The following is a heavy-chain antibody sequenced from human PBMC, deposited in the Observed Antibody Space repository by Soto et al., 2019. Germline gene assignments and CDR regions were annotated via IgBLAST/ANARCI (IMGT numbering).Heavy chain of an antibody. CDR2: VSASGRST. Sequence: GGSLRLSCSASGFIFSESTIYWVRQVPGKGLEAISAVSASGRSTYYADSVKDRFTISRDNSKNTLFLQMGSLRPEDTAIYYCVKQAHGLDGVAFDYWGQGTQVTVSS. V-gene: IGHV3-64D*06. J-gene: IGHJ4*02. CDR1: GFIFSEST. D-gene: IGHD2-15*01. CDR3: VKQAHGLDGVAFDY.